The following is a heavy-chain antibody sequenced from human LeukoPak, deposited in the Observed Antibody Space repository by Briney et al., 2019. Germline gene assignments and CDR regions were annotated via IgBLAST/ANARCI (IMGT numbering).Heavy chain of an antibody. Sequence: SETLSLTCAVYVGSFSGYYWTWMRQSPGKGREWIVEDTHREVTHYSPFLRSRVTTSLATSRKQFCFRMSLMAAEDTAVYSSARENSGCFFHGEHYYFLDVWGKGTTATVS. CDR3: ARENSGCFFHGEHYYFLDV. D-gene: IGHD5-12*01. CDR2: DTHREVT. CDR1: VGSFSGYY. J-gene: IGHJ6*03. V-gene: IGHV4-34*01.